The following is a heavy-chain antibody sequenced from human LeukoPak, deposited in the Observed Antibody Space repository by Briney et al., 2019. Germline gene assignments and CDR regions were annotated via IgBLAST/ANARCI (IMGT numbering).Heavy chain of an antibody. Sequence: SGGSLRLSCAASGFIFNNYAMHWVRQAPGKGLEWVALISSDGSKKSYADSVKGRFTISRDNAKNSLYLQMNSLRAEDTAVYYCARDRSPGNFDYWSQGTLVTVSS. CDR3: ARDRSPGNFDY. J-gene: IGHJ4*02. CDR2: ISSDGSKK. V-gene: IGHV3-30*04. D-gene: IGHD3-10*01. CDR1: GFIFNNYA.